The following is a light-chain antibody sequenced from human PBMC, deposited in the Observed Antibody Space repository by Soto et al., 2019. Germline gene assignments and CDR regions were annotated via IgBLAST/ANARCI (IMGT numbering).Light chain of an antibody. V-gene: IGKV3-20*01. Sequence: EIVLTQSPGTLSLAPGERATLSCRARRSVSRNSLAWFQQKPGQAPRHLIYGASKRATGIPDRFSGSGSGTDLTRTISRLEPEDFSVYYCQQYTGLPRTFGQGTKVEIK. J-gene: IGKJ1*01. CDR3: QQYTGLPRT. CDR2: GAS. CDR1: RSVSRNS.